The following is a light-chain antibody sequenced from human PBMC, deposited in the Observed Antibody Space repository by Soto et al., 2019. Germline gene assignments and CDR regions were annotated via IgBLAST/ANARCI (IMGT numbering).Light chain of an antibody. J-gene: IGKJ3*01. CDR2: DTS. CDR1: QSVSSY. CDR3: QQRTNWPRSFT. V-gene: IGKV3-11*01. Sequence: EIVLTQSPATLSLSPGERATLSCRASQSVSSYLAWYQQKPGQAPRLLIYDTSKRTTGIPARFSGSGSGTDFTLTISSLEPEDFAVYYCQQRTNWPRSFTFGPGTKVDIK.